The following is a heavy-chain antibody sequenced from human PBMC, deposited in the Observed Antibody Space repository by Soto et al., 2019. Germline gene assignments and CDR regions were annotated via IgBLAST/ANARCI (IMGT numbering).Heavy chain of an antibody. Sequence: GGSLRLSCAASGFTFSSYAMHWVRQAPGKGLEWVAVISYDGSNKYYADSVKGRFTISRDNSKNTLYLQMNSLRAEDTAVYYCARDRFMTGIAARPDYWGQGTLVTVSS. D-gene: IGHD6-6*01. CDR2: ISYDGSNK. J-gene: IGHJ4*02. CDR1: GFTFSSYA. V-gene: IGHV3-30-3*01. CDR3: ARDRFMTGIAARPDY.